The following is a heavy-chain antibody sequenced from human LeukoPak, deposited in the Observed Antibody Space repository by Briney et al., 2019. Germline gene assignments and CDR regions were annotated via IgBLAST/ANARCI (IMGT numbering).Heavy chain of an antibody. J-gene: IGHJ4*02. CDR1: GYTFTSYG. CDR3: ARDPDVGTTVFDY. D-gene: IGHD1-26*01. V-gene: IGHV1-18*01. CDR2: ISAYNGNT. Sequence: ASVKVSCKASGYTFTSYGISWVRQAPGQGLEWMGWISAYNGNTNYAQKLQGRVTMTTDTSTSIVYMELRSLRSDDTAVYYCARDPDVGTTVFDYWGQGTLVTVSS.